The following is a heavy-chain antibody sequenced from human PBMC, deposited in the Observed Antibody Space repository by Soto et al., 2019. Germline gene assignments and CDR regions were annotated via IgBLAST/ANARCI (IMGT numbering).Heavy chain of an antibody. CDR3: ASYSIDYYYYGMDV. CDR1: GGSISSSSYY. Sequence: SETLSLTCTVSGGSISSSSYYWGWIRQPPGKGLEWIGSIYYSGSTYYNPSLKKRVTISVDTSKNQFNLKLSFVTAADTAVYYCASYSIDYYYYGMDVWGQGTTVT. CDR2: IYYSGST. J-gene: IGHJ6*02. V-gene: IGHV4-39*01. D-gene: IGHD4-4*01.